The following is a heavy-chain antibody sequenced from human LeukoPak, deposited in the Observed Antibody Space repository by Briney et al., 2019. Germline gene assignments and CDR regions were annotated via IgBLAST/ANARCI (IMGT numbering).Heavy chain of an antibody. Sequence: PGASLRLSCAASGFTFSSYAMSWVRQAPGKGLEWVSAISGSGGSTYYADSVKGRFTISRDNSKNTLYLQMNSLRAEDTAVYYCAKDKSGHLSYNAFDIWGQGTMVTVSS. CDR2: ISGSGGST. CDR3: AKDKSGHLSYNAFDI. CDR1: GFTFSSYA. D-gene: IGHD3-10*01. J-gene: IGHJ3*02. V-gene: IGHV3-23*01.